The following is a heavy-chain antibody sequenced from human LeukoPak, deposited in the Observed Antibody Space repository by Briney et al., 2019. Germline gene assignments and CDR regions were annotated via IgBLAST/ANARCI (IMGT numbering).Heavy chain of an antibody. Sequence: PSETLSLTCAVYGGSFSGYYWSWIRQPPGKGLEWIGEINHSGSTNYNPSLKSRVTISVDTSKNQFSLKLSSVTAADTAVYYCARGPRYSPYYYYYYGMDVWGQGTTVTVSS. CDR1: GGSFSGYY. J-gene: IGHJ6*02. D-gene: IGHD1-26*01. CDR2: INHSGST. CDR3: ARGPRYSPYYYYYYGMDV. V-gene: IGHV4-34*01.